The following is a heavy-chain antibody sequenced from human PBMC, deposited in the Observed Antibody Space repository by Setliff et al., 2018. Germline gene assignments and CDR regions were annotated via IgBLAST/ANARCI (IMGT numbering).Heavy chain of an antibody. J-gene: IGHJ6*03. Sequence: ASVKVSCKASGYTFSSYAMGWMRQAPGQRLEWMGWINTNTGNPSYAQDFTGRLVFSLDTSVSTAYLQISSLKAEDTALYYCARASRFGTIKYRGDYYMDVWGKGTTVTVSS. V-gene: IGHV7-4-1*02. D-gene: IGHD3-10*01. CDR1: GYTFSSYA. CDR3: ARASRFGTIKYRGDYYMDV. CDR2: INTNTGNP.